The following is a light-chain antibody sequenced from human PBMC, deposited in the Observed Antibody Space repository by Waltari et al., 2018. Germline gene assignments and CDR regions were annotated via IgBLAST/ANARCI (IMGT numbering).Light chain of an antibody. V-gene: IGKV1-39*01. J-gene: IGKJ1*01. CDR2: AAS. Sequence: DIQMTQSPSSLSASVGDRVTITCRASQSISSYFNWYQQKPGKAPKLLIYAASSLQSGVPSRFSGSGSGTDFTLTISSLQPEDFATYYCQQSYSTPSAFGQGTKVEIK. CDR1: QSISSY. CDR3: QQSYSTPSA.